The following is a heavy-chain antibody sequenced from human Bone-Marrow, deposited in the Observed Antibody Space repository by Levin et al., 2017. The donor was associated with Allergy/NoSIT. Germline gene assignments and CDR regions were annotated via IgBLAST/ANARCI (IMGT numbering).Heavy chain of an antibody. Sequence: GGSLRLSCAASGFTFNNYSMNWVRQAPGKGLEWVSSISSSSSHIYYADSVKGRFTISRDNAKNSLFLQMNSLRAEDAGVYYCARDFKIGGARFYSYVMDVWGQGTAVTVSS. CDR3: ARDFKIGGARFYSYVMDV. J-gene: IGHJ6*02. V-gene: IGHV3-21*01. D-gene: IGHD1-26*01. CDR2: ISSSSSHI. CDR1: GFTFNNYS.